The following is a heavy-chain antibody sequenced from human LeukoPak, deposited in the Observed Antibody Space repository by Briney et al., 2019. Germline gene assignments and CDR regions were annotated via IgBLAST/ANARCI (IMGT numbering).Heavy chain of an antibody. J-gene: IGHJ3*02. Sequence: ASVKVSCKASGYTFTSYGVNWVPQAPGQGLEWMGWISAYNGNTNYAQKLQGRVTMTRDTSTSTVYMELRGLRSDDTALYYCARGGDMRVVGAFDIWGQGTMVTVSS. D-gene: IGHD3-22*01. V-gene: IGHV1-18*01. CDR2: ISAYNGNT. CDR1: GYTFTSYG. CDR3: ARGGDMRVVGAFDI.